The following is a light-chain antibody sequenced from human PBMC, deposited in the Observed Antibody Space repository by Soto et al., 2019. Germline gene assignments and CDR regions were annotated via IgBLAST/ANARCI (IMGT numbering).Light chain of an antibody. J-gene: IGLJ3*02. Sequence: QSVLTQPPSVSGAPGQRVTISCTGSSSNIGAGYDVHWYQQLPGTAPKLLIYGNSNRPSGVPDRFSGSKSGTSASLAITGVQAEDEADYYCQSYDSSLSGRGFGGGTQLTV. CDR3: QSYDSSLSGRG. CDR2: GNS. V-gene: IGLV1-40*01. CDR1: SSNIGAGYD.